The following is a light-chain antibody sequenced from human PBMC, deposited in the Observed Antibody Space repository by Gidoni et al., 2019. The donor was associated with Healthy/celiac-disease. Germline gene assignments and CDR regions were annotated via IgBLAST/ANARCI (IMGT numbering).Light chain of an antibody. V-gene: IGKV3-20*01. CDR2: GAS. Sequence: TVLQQSPGTLSLSPGERATLSCRASQSVSSSYLAWYQQKPGQAPRLLIYGASSRATGIPDRFSGSGSGTDFTLTISRLEPEDFAVYYCQQYGSSPRTFGQGTKVEIK. CDR3: QQYGSSPRT. J-gene: IGKJ1*01. CDR1: QSVSSSY.